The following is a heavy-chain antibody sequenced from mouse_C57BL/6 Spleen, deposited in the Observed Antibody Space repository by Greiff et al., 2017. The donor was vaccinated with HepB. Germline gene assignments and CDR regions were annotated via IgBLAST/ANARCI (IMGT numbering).Heavy chain of an antibody. CDR3: ARVGRTGGLDY. CDR2: ISDGGSYT. CDR1: GFTFSSYA. Sequence: EVKLMESGGGLVKPGGSLKLSCAASGFTFSSYAMSWVRQTPEKRLVWVATISDGGSYTYYPDNVKGRFTISRDNAKNNLYLQMSHLKSEDTAMYYCARVGRTGGLDYWGQGTTLTVSS. V-gene: IGHV5-4*03. D-gene: IGHD1-1*01. J-gene: IGHJ2*01.